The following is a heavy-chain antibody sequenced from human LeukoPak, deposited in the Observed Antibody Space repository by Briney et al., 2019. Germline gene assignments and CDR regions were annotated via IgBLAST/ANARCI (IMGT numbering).Heavy chain of an antibody. CDR1: GFTLSSYG. CDR2: IRYDGSNK. V-gene: IGHV3-30*02. D-gene: IGHD6-19*01. CDR3: AKDRAVAGTGYYDYYMDV. Sequence: GGSLRLSCAASGFTLSSYGMHWVRQAPGKGLEWVAFIRYDGSNKYYADSVKGRFTISRDNSKNTLYLQMNRLRSEDTAVYYCAKDRAVAGTGYYDYYMDVWGKGTTVTVSS. J-gene: IGHJ6*03.